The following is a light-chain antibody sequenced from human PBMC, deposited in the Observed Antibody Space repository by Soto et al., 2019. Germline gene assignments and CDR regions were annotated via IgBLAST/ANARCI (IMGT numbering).Light chain of an antibody. CDR1: QGISSY. CDR3: QQYDNSPLT. CDR2: AAS. Sequence: DIQLTQSPSFLSASVGDRVTITCRASQGISSYLAWYQQKPGKAPKLLIYAASTLQSGVPSRFSGSGSGTEFTLTISSLQPEDFAVYYCQQYDNSPLTFGGGTKVEIK. J-gene: IGKJ4*01. V-gene: IGKV1-9*01.